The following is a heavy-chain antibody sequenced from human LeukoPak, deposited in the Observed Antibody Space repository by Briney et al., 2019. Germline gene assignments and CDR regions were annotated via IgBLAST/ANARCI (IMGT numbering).Heavy chain of an antibody. Sequence: GGSLRLSCAASGFTFSSYALSWVRQAPGKGLEWVSATSGSGSSTYHRDSVKGRFTISRDNSKNTLYLQMNSLRAEDTAVYYCARDHGDYLFDYWGQGTLVTVSS. CDR2: TSGSGSST. CDR3: ARDHGDYLFDY. V-gene: IGHV3-23*01. D-gene: IGHD4-17*01. J-gene: IGHJ4*02. CDR1: GFTFSSYA.